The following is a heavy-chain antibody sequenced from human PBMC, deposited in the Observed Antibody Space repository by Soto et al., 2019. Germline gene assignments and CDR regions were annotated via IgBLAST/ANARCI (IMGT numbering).Heavy chain of an antibody. CDR3: AKVEYSSSPYYFDY. D-gene: IGHD6-6*01. CDR2: FSGRGDST. Sequence: SLRLSCAASGFTFSRYAMSWVRQAPGKGLEWVSGFSGRGDSTYYADSVKGRFTISRDNSKNTLYLQMNSLRAEDTAVYYCAKVEYSSSPYYFDYWGQGTLVTVSS. J-gene: IGHJ4*02. CDR1: GFTFSRYA. V-gene: IGHV3-23*01.